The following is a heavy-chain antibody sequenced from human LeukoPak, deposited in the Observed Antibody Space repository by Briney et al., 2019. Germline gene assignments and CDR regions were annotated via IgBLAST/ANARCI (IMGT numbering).Heavy chain of an antibody. CDR1: XXXXXXXG. V-gene: IGHV3-30*02. CDR2: IRYDGSNK. Sequence: SXXXXXXXGXXWVRQAPGXGLXXVAFIRYDGSNKYXADSVKGRFTISRDNXKNTLYLQMNSLRADDTAVYYCXXXXXXXXXXYWGQXXXXTVSS. J-gene: IGHJ4*02. CDR3: XXXXXXXXXXY.